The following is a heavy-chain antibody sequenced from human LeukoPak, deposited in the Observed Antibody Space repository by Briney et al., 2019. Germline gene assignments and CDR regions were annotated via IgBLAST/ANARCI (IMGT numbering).Heavy chain of an antibody. V-gene: IGHV3-30-3*01. CDR1: GFSFSSYS. D-gene: IGHD3-10*01. CDR3: ARGRTTETYYYASGVPLDS. J-gene: IGHJ4*02. CDR2: ISDDGSDT. Sequence: PGGSLRLSCAASGFSFSSYSMHWVCQAPGRGLEWVAVISDDGSDTYYAKSVKGRFTISRDNSKNTLYLQMNSLTTEDTAVYHCARGRTTETYYYASGVPLDSWGQGTLVTVSS.